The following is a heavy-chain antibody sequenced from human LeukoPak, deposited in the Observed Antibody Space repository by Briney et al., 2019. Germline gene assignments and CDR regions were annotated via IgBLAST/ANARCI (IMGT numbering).Heavy chain of an antibody. V-gene: IGHV4-59*11. CDR1: GGSISGHY. D-gene: IGHD6-19*01. Sequence: SETLSLTCTVSGGSISGHYWSWIRQPPGKGLEWIGYIYYAGSTNYNPSLKSRVTLSVDTSKNHFSLKLNSVTAADTAVYYCASGGWYKDYGGQGTLVTVSS. CDR2: IYYAGST. CDR3: ASGGWYKDY. J-gene: IGHJ4*02.